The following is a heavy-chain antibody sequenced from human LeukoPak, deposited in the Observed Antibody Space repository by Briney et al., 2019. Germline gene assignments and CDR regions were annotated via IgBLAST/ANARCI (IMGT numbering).Heavy chain of an antibody. CDR2: ISGSGGST. V-gene: IGHV3-23*01. D-gene: IGHD2-15*01. Sequence: QPGGSLRLSCAASGFTFSSYAMSWVRQAPGKGLEWVSAISGSGGSTYYADSVKGRFTISRDNSKNTLYLQMNSLRAEDTAVYYCAKDEGISSSGGSPHFDYWAREPWSPSPQ. J-gene: IGHJ4*02. CDR1: GFTFSSYA. CDR3: AKDEGISSSGGSPHFDY.